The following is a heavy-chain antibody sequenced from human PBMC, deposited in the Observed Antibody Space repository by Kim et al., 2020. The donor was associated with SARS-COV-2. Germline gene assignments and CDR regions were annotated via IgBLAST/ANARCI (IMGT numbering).Heavy chain of an antibody. D-gene: IGHD3-3*01. V-gene: IGHV3-74*01. CDR1: EFTFSNYW. Sequence: GGSLRLSCAASEFTFSNYWMHWVRQAPGKGLVWVSHINSNGRSRNYADSVKGRFTIARDNAKNTLYLQMNSLRAEDTAVYYCARGHDPRHYFYYGLDVWCQGTPVTVSS. CDR3: ARGHDPRHYFYYGLDV. J-gene: IGHJ6*02. CDR2: INSNGRSR.